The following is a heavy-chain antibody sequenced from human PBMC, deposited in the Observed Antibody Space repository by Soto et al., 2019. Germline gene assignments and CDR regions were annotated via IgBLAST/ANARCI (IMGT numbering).Heavy chain of an antibody. V-gene: IGHV3-64D*08. D-gene: IGHD1-7*01. CDR1: GFTFSSYA. CDR2: ISSNGGST. CDR3: VKAFGRGITGTTVVDY. J-gene: IGHJ4*02. Sequence: GWSLRLSCSAPGFTFSSYAIHWVRQAPGEGLEYFSSISSNGGSTYDADSVKGRFTISRDNSKNTLYLQMSSLRAEDTAVYYCVKAFGRGITGTTVVDYWGQGTLVTVSS.